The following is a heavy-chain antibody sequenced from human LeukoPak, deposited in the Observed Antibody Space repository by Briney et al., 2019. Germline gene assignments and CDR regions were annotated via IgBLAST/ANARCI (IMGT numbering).Heavy chain of an antibody. CDR3: ARARDVYYDRAFDI. Sequence: PSETLSLTCTVSGGSISTYYWSWIRQPPGKGLEWIGYICYSGSTNYNPSLKSRVTISVDTSKNQFSLKLSSVTAADTAVYYCARARDVYYDRAFDIWGQGTMVTFSS. CDR2: ICYSGST. J-gene: IGHJ3*02. CDR1: GGSISTYY. V-gene: IGHV4-59*01. D-gene: IGHD3-22*01.